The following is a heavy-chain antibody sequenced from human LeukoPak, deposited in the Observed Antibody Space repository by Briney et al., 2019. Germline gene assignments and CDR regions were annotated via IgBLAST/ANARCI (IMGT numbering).Heavy chain of an antibody. CDR1: GFTFSNYW. CDR2: INERATII. J-gene: IGHJ4*02. V-gene: IGHV3-74*01. CDR3: VRDLFLVWAPGDDFDH. Sequence: PGGSLRLSCAASGFTFSNYWMHWVRQAPGKGLEWVSRINERATIISYADSVKGRFTISRENARNTLYLQMNSLTAEDTAVYYFVRDLFLVWAPGDDFDHWGQGTLVTVSS. D-gene: IGHD3-10*01.